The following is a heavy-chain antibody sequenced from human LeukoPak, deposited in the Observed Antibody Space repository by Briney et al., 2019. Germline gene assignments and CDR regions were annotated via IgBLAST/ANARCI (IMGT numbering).Heavy chain of an antibody. CDR3: ARVDSASGRGLGS. V-gene: IGHV4-4*07. Sequence: SETLSLTCTVSGGSISSYFWTWIRQPAGKGLEWIGRISTTETTHYSPSLKNRVNMSVDTSKNQFPLKMTSVTAADTAIYYCARVDSASGRGLGSWGQGTLVTVSS. J-gene: IGHJ5*02. CDR1: GGSISSYF. CDR2: ISTTETT. D-gene: IGHD3-10*01.